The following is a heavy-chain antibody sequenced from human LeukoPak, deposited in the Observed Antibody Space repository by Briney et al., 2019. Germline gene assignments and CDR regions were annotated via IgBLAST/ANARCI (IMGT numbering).Heavy chain of an antibody. CDR3: ARVAERTWLPYDAAFDI. J-gene: IGHJ3*02. Sequence: SETLSLTCTVSGYSISGGYYWGWIRQPPGKGLGWIRTIYHGGSTYYNPSLESRVTISLDTSKNHFSLNLTSVTAADTAMYYCARVAERTWLPYDAAFDIWGLGTMVTVSS. V-gene: IGHV4-38-2*02. CDR2: IYHGGST. CDR1: GYSISGGYY. D-gene: IGHD3-9*01.